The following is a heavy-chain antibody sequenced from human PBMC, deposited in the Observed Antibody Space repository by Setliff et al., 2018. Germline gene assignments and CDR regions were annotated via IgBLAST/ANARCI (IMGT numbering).Heavy chain of an antibody. CDR2: ISTTGSTE. CDR1: DFTFSSLW. Sequence: GGSLRLSCAASDFTFSSLWMAWVRQAPGKGLEWISYISTTGSTENYADSVKGRFTVSRDNAENSLYLQMNRLRAEDTAVYYCARVKPFAMDVWGQGTTVTVSS. CDR3: ARVKPFAMDV. J-gene: IGHJ6*02. V-gene: IGHV3-48*04.